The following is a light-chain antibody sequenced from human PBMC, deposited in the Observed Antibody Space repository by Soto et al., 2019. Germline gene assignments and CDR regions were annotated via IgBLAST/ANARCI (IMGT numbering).Light chain of an antibody. CDR1: QSVLYSSNNKNY. Sequence: DAVVTQSPDSLAASLGERATINCKSSQSVLYSSNNKNYLAWYKQKPGQPPKXXIYWASIRESGVPDRCSGSGSGTDFTLTISSLQAEDVEVYHCQQYNHTPRTFGQGTKVDIK. CDR3: QQYNHTPRT. CDR2: WAS. V-gene: IGKV4-1*01. J-gene: IGKJ1*01.